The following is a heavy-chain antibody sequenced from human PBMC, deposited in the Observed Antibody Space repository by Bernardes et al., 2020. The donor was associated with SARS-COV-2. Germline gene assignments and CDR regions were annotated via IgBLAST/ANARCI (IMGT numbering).Heavy chain of an antibody. D-gene: IGHD6-19*01. J-gene: IGHJ6*02. CDR2: INPNSGGT. V-gene: IGHV1-2*02. CDR3: ARLGSGWYGTYYYYYGMDV. CDR1: GYTFTGYY. Sequence: ASVKVSCKASGYTFTGYYMHWVRQAPGQGLEWMGWINPNSGGTNYAQKFQGRVTMTRDTSISTAYMELSRLRSDDTAVYYCARLGSGWYGTYYYYYGMDVWGQGTTVTVSS.